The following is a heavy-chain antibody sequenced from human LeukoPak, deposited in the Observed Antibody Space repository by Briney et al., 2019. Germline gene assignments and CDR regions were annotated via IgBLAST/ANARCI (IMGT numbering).Heavy chain of an antibody. CDR1: GFTFSNYG. Sequence: GGSLRLSCAASGFTFSNYGMHWVRQAPGKGLEWVAVIWYDGSNKYYADSVKGRFTISRDNSKNTLYLQMNSLRAEDTAVYYCARDRGSSWYGYNWFDPWGQGTLVTVSS. J-gene: IGHJ5*02. CDR2: IWYDGSNK. V-gene: IGHV3-33*01. CDR3: ARDRGSSWYGYNWFDP. D-gene: IGHD6-13*01.